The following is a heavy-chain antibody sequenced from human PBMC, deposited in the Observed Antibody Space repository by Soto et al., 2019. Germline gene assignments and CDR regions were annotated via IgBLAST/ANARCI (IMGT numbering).Heavy chain of an antibody. V-gene: IGHV1-69*13. J-gene: IGHJ6*02. Sequence: VASVKVSCKASGGTFSSYAISWVRQAPGQGLEWMGGIIPIFGTANYAQKFQGRVTITADESTSTAYMELSSLRSEDTAVYYCARVLGYRYVDYYGMDVWGQGTTVTVSS. D-gene: IGHD5-18*01. CDR2: IIPIFGTA. CDR3: ARVLGYRYVDYYGMDV. CDR1: GGTFSSYA.